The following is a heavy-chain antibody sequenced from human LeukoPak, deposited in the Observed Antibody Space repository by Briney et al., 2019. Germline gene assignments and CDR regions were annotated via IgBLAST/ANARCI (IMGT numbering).Heavy chain of an antibody. CDR2: ISAYNGNT. Sequence: ASVKVSCKASGYTFTTYGINWVRQAPGQGLEWGGWISAYNGNTYYGQKLQGGVTMTTDTSTSTAYMELRSLRSDDTAVYYCVRDRGYRDIHYCGAGYNTYYYFDLWGRGTLVTVSP. V-gene: IGHV1-18*01. J-gene: IGHJ2*01. CDR3: VRDRGYRDIHYCGAGYNTYYYFDL. CDR1: GYTFTTYG. D-gene: IGHD5-24*01.